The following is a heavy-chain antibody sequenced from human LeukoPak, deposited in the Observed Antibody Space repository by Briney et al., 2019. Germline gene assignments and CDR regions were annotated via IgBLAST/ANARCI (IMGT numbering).Heavy chain of an antibody. V-gene: IGHV3-53*01. J-gene: IGHJ4*02. CDR3: AREGRGYSYGRAYFDY. CDR1: GFTVSNNY. D-gene: IGHD5-18*01. CDR2: IYSGGDT. Sequence: GGSLRLSCAVSGFTVSNNYMSWVRQAPGKGLECVSLIYSGGDTYYADSVKGRFTISRDNSKNTLYLQMNSLGAEDTAVYYCAREGRGYSYGRAYFDYWGQGTLVTVSS.